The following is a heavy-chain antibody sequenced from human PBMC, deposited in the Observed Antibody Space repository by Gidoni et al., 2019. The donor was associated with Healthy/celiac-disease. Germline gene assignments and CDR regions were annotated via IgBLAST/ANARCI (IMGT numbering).Heavy chain of an antibody. V-gene: IGHV4-34*01. CDR3: ARAATLRAVAGHRRVGAFDI. CDR2: INHSGST. D-gene: IGHD6-19*01. Sequence: QVQLQQWGAGLLKPSETLSLTCAVYGGSFSGYFWSWIRQPPGKGLEWIGEINHSGSTNYNPSLKSRVTISLDTSKNQFSLKLSSVTAADTAVYYCARAATLRAVAGHRRVGAFDIWGQGTMVTVSS. CDR1: GGSFSGYF. J-gene: IGHJ3*02.